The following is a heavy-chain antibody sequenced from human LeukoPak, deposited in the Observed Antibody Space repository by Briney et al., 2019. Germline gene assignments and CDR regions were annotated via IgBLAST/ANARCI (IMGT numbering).Heavy chain of an antibody. D-gene: IGHD5-18*01. V-gene: IGHV4-34*01. CDR2: INHSGST. J-gene: IGHJ4*02. Sequence: PSETLSLTCAVYGGSFSGYYWSWIRQPPGKGLEWIGEINHSGSTNYNPSLKSRVTISVDTSKNQFSLKLSSVTAADTAVYYCARILSVGGYSYGYLKGPHNHYFDYWGQGTLVTVSS. CDR3: ARILSVGGYSYGYLKGPHNHYFDY. CDR1: GGSFSGYY.